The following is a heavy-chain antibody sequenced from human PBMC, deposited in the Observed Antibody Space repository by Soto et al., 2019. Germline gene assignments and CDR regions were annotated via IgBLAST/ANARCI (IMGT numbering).Heavy chain of an antibody. J-gene: IGHJ3*02. CDR3: AGEPRYCRGGSCSITGDAFDI. CDR2: ISNRGDT. CDR1: GFIVSDTY. V-gene: IGHV3-66*01. D-gene: IGHD2-15*01. Sequence: EVHLVESGGGLVQPGGSLRLSCTASGFIVSDTYMNWVRQAPGKGLEWVSVISNRGDTHYADSVRGRFSLSRDIADNTLHLQMNNLRVEDTAVYYCAGEPRYCRGGSCSITGDAFDIWGQGTMVTVSS.